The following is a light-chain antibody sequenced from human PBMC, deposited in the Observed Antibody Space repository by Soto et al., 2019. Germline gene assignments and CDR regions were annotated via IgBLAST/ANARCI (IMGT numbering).Light chain of an antibody. CDR3: QQYYSYPLT. J-gene: IGKJ4*01. Sequence: IQMTQSPSSVSASVGDRITITCRASQGISSYLAWYQQKPGKAPKLLIYAASTLQSGVPSRFSGSGSGTDFTLTISCLQSEDFATYYCQQYYSYPLTFGGGTKVDIK. V-gene: IGKV1-8*01. CDR1: QGISSY. CDR2: AAS.